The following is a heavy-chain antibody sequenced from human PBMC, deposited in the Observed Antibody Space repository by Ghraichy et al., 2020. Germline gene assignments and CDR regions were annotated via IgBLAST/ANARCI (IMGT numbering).Heavy chain of an antibody. Sequence: ETLSLTCAASGFTFSSYWMNWVRQAPGKGLEWVANIKQDGSDKNYVDSVKGRFTISRDNANNSLYLQLNSLRAEDTAVYYCARGGVCSGLTCYDPLDYWGQGTLVTVSS. CDR3: ARGGVCSGLTCYDPLDY. J-gene: IGHJ4*02. D-gene: IGHD2-15*01. CDR2: IKQDGSDK. CDR1: GFTFSSYW. V-gene: IGHV3-7*01.